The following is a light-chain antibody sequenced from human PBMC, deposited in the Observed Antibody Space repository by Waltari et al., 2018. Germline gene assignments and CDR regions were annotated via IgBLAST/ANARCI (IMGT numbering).Light chain of an antibody. J-gene: IGKJ1*01. CDR1: QSISRF. CDR3: QKYGSLPAT. Sequence: EIVFTQPPGTLSMPPGVQATLSCTASQSISRFLAWYQQKPGQAPRLLLYDASTRATGIPDRFSGSVSGTDFSLTISRLEPEDIAVYYCQKYGSLPATFGQGTKVEIK. V-gene: IGKV3-20*01. CDR2: DAS.